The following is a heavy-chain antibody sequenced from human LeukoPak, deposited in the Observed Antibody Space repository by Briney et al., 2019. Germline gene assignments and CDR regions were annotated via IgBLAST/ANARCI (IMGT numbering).Heavy chain of an antibody. CDR3: AKVGAKESYYHY. D-gene: IGHD3-10*01. V-gene: IGHV3-23*01. Sequence: GGSLRLSCAASGYTFSNFAMSWVRQAPGEGLEWVSTISDDGGATYYADSVRDRFTISRDNSKNTLYLQMNTLRAEDTALYYCAKVGAKESYYHYWGQGTLVTVSS. J-gene: IGHJ4*02. CDR1: GYTFSNFA. CDR2: ISDDGGAT.